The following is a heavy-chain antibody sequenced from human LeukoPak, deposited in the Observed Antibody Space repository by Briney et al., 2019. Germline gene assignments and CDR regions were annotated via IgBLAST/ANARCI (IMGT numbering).Heavy chain of an antibody. CDR1: GLTFRNFA. V-gene: IGHV3-23*01. CDR3: AKRSAYYFDY. J-gene: IGHJ4*02. Sequence: GGSLRLSCAASGLTFRNFAMSWVRQAPGKGLEWVSGIHGGGSTYYADSVKGRFTISRDNSKNTLYLQMNSLRAEDTALYYCAKRSAYYFDYWGQGTLVTVSS. CDR2: IHGGGST.